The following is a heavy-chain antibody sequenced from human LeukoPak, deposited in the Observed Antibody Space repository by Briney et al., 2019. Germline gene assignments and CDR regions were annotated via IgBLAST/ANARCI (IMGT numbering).Heavy chain of an antibody. V-gene: IGHV3-33*01. CDR2: IWYDGSNK. CDR1: GFTFSSYG. CDR3: ARDGPVGLVLDY. Sequence: GRSLRLSCAASGFTFSSYGMHWVCQAPGKGLEWVAVIWYDGSNKYYADSVKGRFTISRDNSKNTLYLQMNSLRAEDTAVYYCARDGPVGLVLDYWGQGTLVTVSS. J-gene: IGHJ4*02. D-gene: IGHD6-13*01.